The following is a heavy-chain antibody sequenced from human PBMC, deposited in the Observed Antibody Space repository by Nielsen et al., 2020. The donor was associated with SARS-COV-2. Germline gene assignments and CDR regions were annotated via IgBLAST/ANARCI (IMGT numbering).Heavy chain of an antibody. V-gene: IGHV1-2*06. J-gene: IGHJ5*02. CDR2: INPNSGGT. Sequence: ASVKVSCKASGYTFTGYYMHWVRQAPGQGLEWMGRINPNSGGTNYAQKFQGRVTITRDTSASTAYMELSSLRSEDTAVYYCATSTPLVRSAWFDPWGQGTLVTVSS. D-gene: IGHD3-3*01. CDR3: ATSTPLVRSAWFDP. CDR1: GYTFTGYY.